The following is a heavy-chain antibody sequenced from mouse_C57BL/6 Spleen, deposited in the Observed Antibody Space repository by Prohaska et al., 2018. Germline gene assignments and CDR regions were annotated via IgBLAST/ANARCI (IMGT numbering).Heavy chain of an antibody. CDR2: INPNNGGT. CDR3: AKIYYYGSSYPWYFDV. D-gene: IGHD1-1*01. V-gene: IGHV1-26*01. J-gene: IGHJ1*03. Sequence: QSHGKSLEWIGDINPNNGGTSYNQKFKGKATLTVDKSSSTAYMELRSLTSEDSAVYYCAKIYYYGSSYPWYFDVWGTGTTVTVSS.